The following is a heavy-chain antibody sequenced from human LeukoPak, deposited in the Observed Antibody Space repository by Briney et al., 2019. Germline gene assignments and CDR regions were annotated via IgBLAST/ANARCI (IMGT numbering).Heavy chain of an antibody. J-gene: IGHJ4*02. D-gene: IGHD3-3*01. CDR3: GKDRLGSWSVFFLGFFDY. CDR2: LSSSGGST. Sequence: GGSLRLSCAASGFTFNRYAMSWVRQAPGKGLEWVSGLSSSGGSTYYADPVKGRFTISRDNSKNTLSLQMNSLRAEDTAIYYFGKDRLGSWSVFFLGFFDYGGKGILATVSS. CDR1: GFTFNRYA. V-gene: IGHV3-23*01.